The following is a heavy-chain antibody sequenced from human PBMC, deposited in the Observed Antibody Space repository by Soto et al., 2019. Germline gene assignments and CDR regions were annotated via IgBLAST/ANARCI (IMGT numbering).Heavy chain of an antibody. CDR2: ISSSGSI. Sequence: GGSLRLSCAASGFTFSDYYMSWIRQAPGKGLEWVSYISSSGSIEYADSVKGRFTISRDNAKSSLYLQMNSLRDEDTAVYYCARGGSDRPGYWGQGTLVTVSS. D-gene: IGHD6-25*01. V-gene: IGHV3-11*04. J-gene: IGHJ4*02. CDR3: ARGGSDRPGY. CDR1: GFTFSDYY.